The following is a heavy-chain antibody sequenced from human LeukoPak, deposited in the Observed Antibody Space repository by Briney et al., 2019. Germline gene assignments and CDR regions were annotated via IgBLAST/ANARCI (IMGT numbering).Heavy chain of an antibody. V-gene: IGHV4-61*02. J-gene: IGHJ4*02. CDR2: IYTSGST. Sequence: PSQTLSLTCTVSGGSVSSGSYYWSWIRQPAGKGLEWIGRIYTSGSTNYNPSLKSRVTISADTSKNQFSLKLSSVTAADTAVYYCARDGDVPYWGQGTLVTVSS. CDR1: GGSVSSGSYY. CDR3: ARDGDVPY.